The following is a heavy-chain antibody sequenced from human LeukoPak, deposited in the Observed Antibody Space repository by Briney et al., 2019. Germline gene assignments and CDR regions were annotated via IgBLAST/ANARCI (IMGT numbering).Heavy chain of an antibody. V-gene: IGHV3-23*01. Sequence: GGSLRLSCAASGFTFSNYAMSWVRQGPGKGLEWVSAISGSGGTTYYADSVKGRFTVSRDNSKNTMYMQINSLRAADAAVCYCAKHGYEGSTYYSGMGVWGQGTTVTVSS. D-gene: IGHD5-18*01. CDR3: AKHGYEGSTYYSGMGV. CDR2: ISGSGGTT. CDR1: GFTFSNYA. J-gene: IGHJ6*02.